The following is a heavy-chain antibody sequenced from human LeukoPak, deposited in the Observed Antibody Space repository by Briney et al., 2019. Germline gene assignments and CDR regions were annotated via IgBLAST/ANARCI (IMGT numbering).Heavy chain of an antibody. J-gene: IGHJ4*02. Sequence: PGGSLRLSCAASGFTFSSYSVIWARQAPGKGLEWVSYVSSSGTTTYYADSVKGRFTISRDNGKNLVSLQMNSLRAEDTAVYYCAKYCSGGNCYSGLYWGQGTLVTVSS. V-gene: IGHV3-48*01. CDR1: GFTFSSYS. CDR3: AKYCSGGNCYSGLY. CDR2: VSSSGTTT. D-gene: IGHD2-15*01.